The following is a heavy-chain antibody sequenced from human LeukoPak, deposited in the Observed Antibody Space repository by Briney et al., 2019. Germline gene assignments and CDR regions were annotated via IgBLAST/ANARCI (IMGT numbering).Heavy chain of an antibody. Sequence: HPGGSLRLSCAVSGFTFSAYGMHWVRQAPGKGLEWVAIISYDGINKYYPDSVKGRFTISRANSKNTLYLQMNSLRAEDTAVYYCAKDTRDDHHSDYWGQGTLVTVSS. J-gene: IGHJ4*02. D-gene: IGHD1-14*01. V-gene: IGHV3-30*18. CDR3: AKDTRDDHHSDY. CDR1: GFTFSAYG. CDR2: ISYDGINK.